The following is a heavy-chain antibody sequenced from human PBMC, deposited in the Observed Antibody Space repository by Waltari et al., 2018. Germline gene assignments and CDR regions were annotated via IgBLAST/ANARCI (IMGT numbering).Heavy chain of an antibody. V-gene: IGHV4-39*01. J-gene: IGHJ3*01. Sequence: QLLLPVSWPGLVAPSVTLSLTCSVSRGAITNNRHYWAWIRQPPGQGLEWIGTMSYSGATYSSPSLKSRVTISRDTSKNQLSLTLGSVTAADTAVYYCATYIGASLGTAAFDVWGQGTMVTVSS. CDR2: MSYSGAT. CDR3: ATYIGASLGTAAFDV. D-gene: IGHD5-12*01. CDR1: RGAITNNRHY.